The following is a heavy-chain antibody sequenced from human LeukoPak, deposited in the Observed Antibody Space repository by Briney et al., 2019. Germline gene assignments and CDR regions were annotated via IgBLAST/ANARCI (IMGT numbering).Heavy chain of an antibody. Sequence: ASVKVSCKASGYTFTSYGISWVRQAPGQGLEWMGWISAYNGNTNYAQKLQGRVTMTTDTSTSTAYMELRSLRSDDTAVYYCARDRPPYGSGRGDFDYWGQGTLVTVSS. CDR2: ISAYNGNT. J-gene: IGHJ4*02. V-gene: IGHV1-18*01. D-gene: IGHD3-10*01. CDR3: ARDRPPYGSGRGDFDY. CDR1: GYTFTSYG.